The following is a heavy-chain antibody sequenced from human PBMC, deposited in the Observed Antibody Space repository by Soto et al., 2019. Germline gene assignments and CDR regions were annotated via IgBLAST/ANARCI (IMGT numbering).Heavy chain of an antibody. V-gene: IGHV3-7*01. CDR2: IKQDGSEK. Sequence: GGSLRLSCAASGFTFSSYWMSWVRQAPGKGLEWVANIKQDGSEKYYVDSVKGRFTISRDNAKNSLYLQMNSLRAEDTAVYYCARDRGYYDSSGYHYSAFDIWGQGTMVTVSS. CDR3: ARDRGYYDSSGYHYSAFDI. CDR1: GFTFSSYW. J-gene: IGHJ3*02. D-gene: IGHD3-22*01.